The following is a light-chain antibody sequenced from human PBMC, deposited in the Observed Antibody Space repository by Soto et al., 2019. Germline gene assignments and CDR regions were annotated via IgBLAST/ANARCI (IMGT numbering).Light chain of an antibody. CDR2: DAS. CDR1: QSISSW. CDR3: QQYNIYPWT. J-gene: IGKJ1*01. Sequence: DMVMTQSPSPLSASVGDRVTITCRASQSISSWLAWYQQKPGKAPKLLIYDASSLESGVPSRFSGSGSGTEFTLSISSLQPDDVATYYCQQYNIYPWTFGQGTKVDIK. V-gene: IGKV1-5*01.